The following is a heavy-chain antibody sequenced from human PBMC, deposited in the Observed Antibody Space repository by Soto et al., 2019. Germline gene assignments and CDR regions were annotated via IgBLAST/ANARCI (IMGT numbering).Heavy chain of an antibody. V-gene: IGHV3-30*03. J-gene: IGHJ4*02. CDR1: GFLFSTYG. CDR3: ARPGRDGYHLWDFAY. D-gene: IGHD2-21*01. CDR2: TSYDGDNK. Sequence: VQLMESGGGVVQPGRSLRLSCEASGFLFSTYGMHWVRQAPGKGLEWVALTSYDGDNKYYADAVRGRFTISRDNSKNTLYLQMNSLTPEDTAVYYCARPGRDGYHLWDFAYWGQGTLVTVSS.